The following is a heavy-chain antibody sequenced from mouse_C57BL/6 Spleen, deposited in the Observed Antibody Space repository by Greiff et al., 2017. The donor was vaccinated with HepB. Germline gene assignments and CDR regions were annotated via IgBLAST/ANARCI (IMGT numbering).Heavy chain of an antibody. Sequence: VQLQQSGAELVKPGASVKMSCKASGYTFTTYPIEWMKQNHGKSLEWIGNFHPYNDDTKYNEKFKGKATLTVEKSSSTVYLELSRLTSDDSAVYYCARGGFYYGSSYEAYYYAMDYWGQGTSVTVSS. V-gene: IGHV1-47*01. J-gene: IGHJ4*01. CDR2: FHPYNDDT. D-gene: IGHD1-1*01. CDR3: ARGGFYYGSSYEAYYYAMDY. CDR1: GYTFTTYP.